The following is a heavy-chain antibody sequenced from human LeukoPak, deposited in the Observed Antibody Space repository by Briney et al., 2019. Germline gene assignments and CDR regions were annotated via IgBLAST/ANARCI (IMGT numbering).Heavy chain of an antibody. J-gene: IGHJ3*02. D-gene: IGHD3-16*02. CDR2: IYYSGST. CDR1: GGSISSSSYY. V-gene: IGHV4-39*07. Sequence: SETLSLTCTVSGGSISSSSYYWGWIRQPPGKGLEWIGSIYYSGSTYYNPSLKSRVTISVDTSKNQFSLKLSSVTAADTAVYYCARSVPYYDYVWGSYRHDAFDIWGQGTMVTVSS. CDR3: ARSVPYYDYVWGSYRHDAFDI.